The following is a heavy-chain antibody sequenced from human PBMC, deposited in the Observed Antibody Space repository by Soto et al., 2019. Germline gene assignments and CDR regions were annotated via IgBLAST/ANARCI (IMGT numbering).Heavy chain of an antibody. Sequence: QVQLQESGPGLVKPSQTLSLTCAVSGVSINAGGYSWNWIRQSPGKALEWMGHIYQSGSTYYKPSLKGRITISVDMSKNDFPREVTSVPPADTAVYVCARGDYNDHFYFWGQGALVTVSS. V-gene: IGHV4-30-2*06. CDR3: ARGDYNDHFYF. CDR1: GVSINAGGYS. J-gene: IGHJ4*02. D-gene: IGHD4-4*01. CDR2: IYQSGST.